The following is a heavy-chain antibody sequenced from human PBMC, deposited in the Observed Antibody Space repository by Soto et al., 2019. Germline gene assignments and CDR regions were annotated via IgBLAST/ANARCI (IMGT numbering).Heavy chain of an antibody. CDR3: XXXXVPAATNXXXXXXXX. J-gene: IGHJ1*01. V-gene: IGHV4-4*07. D-gene: IGHD2-2*01. CDR1: GDSIRNYY. Sequence: QVQLQESGPGLVKSSGTLSLTCTVSGDSIRNYYWSWIRQPAGKGLEWIGRIYTSGSTNYNPSFKXXXXXXXDTSKXXXXXXXXXXXAADXXXXXXXXXXVPAATNXXXXXXXXWG. CDR2: IYTSGST.